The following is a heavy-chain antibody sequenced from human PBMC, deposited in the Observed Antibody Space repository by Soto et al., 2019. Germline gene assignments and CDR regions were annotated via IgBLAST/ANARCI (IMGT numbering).Heavy chain of an antibody. Sequence: QVQLQESGPGLVKPSQTLSLTCTVSGGSISSGGYYWSWIRQHPGKGLEWIGYIYYSGSTYYNPSLKSRVTISVDTSKNQFSLKLSSVTAADTAVYYCARTYWGQLRLGELSPDDAFDIWGQGTMVTVSS. CDR1: GGSISSGGYY. CDR2: IYYSGST. D-gene: IGHD3-16*02. J-gene: IGHJ3*02. CDR3: ARTYWGQLRLGELSPDDAFDI. V-gene: IGHV4-31*03.